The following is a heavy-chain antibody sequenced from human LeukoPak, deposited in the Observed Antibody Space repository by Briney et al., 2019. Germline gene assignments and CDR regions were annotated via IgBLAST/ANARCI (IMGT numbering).Heavy chain of an antibody. CDR3: ARAGGFFSPFGY. CDR1: GGSISSGGYS. CDR2: IYHSGST. V-gene: IGHV4-30-2*01. D-gene: IGHD3-16*01. Sequence: SETLSLTCAVSGGSISSGGYSWSWIRQPPGKGLEWIGYIYHSGSTYYNPSLKSRVTISVDKSKNQFSLKLSSVTAADTAVYYCARAGGFFSPFGYWGQGTLVTVSS. J-gene: IGHJ4*02.